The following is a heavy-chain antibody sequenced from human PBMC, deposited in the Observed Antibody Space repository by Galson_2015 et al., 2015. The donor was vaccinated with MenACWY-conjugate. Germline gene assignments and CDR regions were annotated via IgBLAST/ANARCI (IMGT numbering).Heavy chain of an antibody. CDR1: GFTFSSHA. D-gene: IGHD3-10*01. Sequence: SLRLSCAASGFTFSSHAMSWVRQAPGEGLEWVSAISGSGGRTYYADSVKGRFTISRDNSKEMLYLQMNGLRAEDTAVYYCAKDHNHGSGSSLLDMDVWGQGTTVTVSS. V-gene: IGHV3-23*01. CDR3: AKDHNHGSGSSLLDMDV. J-gene: IGHJ6*02. CDR2: ISGSGGRT.